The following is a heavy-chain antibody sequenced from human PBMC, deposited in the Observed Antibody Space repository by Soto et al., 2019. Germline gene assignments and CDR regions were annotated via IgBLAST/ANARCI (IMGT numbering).Heavy chain of an antibody. V-gene: IGHV4-39*01. J-gene: IGHJ4*02. CDR3: ARRERAVGGFSFDS. CDR2: MFYTGTT. CDR1: GDSITKTAYY. D-gene: IGHD3-10*01. Sequence: QLQLQESGPGLLKPSETLSLNCTVSGDSITKTAYYWGWIRQTPGRGLEWIGSMFYTGTTKYNPSLQSRATISGDTSNSHFSLDLSSVTAAATGVYYCARRERAVGGFSFDSWGQGALVIVSS.